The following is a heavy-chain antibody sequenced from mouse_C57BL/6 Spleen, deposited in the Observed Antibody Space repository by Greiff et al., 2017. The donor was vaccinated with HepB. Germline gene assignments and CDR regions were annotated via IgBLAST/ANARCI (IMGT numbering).Heavy chain of an antibody. J-gene: IGHJ2*01. CDR1: GYTFTSYW. D-gene: IGHD1-1*01. V-gene: IGHV1-7*01. CDR2: INPSSGYT. CDR3: ARVSSITTVVPYYFDY. Sequence: VQLQQSGAELAKPGASVKLSCKASGYTFTSYWMHWVKQRPGQGLEWIGYINPSSGYTKYNQKFKDKATLTADKSSSRAYMQLSSLTYEDSAVYYCARVSSITTVVPYYFDYWGQGTTLTVSS.